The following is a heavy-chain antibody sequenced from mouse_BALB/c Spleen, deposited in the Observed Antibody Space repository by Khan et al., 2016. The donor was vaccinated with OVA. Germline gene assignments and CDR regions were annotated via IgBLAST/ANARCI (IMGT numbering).Heavy chain of an antibody. Sequence: QVQLEQSGAELVKPGASVKLSCTASGFTFTNYWVHWVKQSPGQGLEWIGVVYPGDGRAYYYEMFQTLATLTVDKSCNTSVMQLSRRTSEDSAVYSCERDAYFSNSFDSWGQGTTVTVSS. J-gene: IGHJ2*01. CDR1: GFTFTNYW. V-gene: IGHV1S81*02. D-gene: IGHD2-5*01. CDR2: VYPGDGRA. CDR3: ERDAYFSNSFDS.